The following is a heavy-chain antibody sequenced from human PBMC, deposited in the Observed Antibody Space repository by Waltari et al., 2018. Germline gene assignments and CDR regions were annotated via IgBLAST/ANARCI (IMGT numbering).Heavy chain of an antibody. CDR2: IYHSGST. J-gene: IGHJ4*02. CDR1: GYSISSGYY. V-gene: IGHV4-38-2*02. Sequence: QVQLQESGPGLVKPSETLSLTCTVSGYSISSGYYWGWIRQPPGKGLEWIGSIYHSGSTDHNPSLKSRVTISVDTSKNQFSLKLSSVTAADTAVYYCARGPRITIFGVVNPFDYWGQGTLVTVSS. D-gene: IGHD3-3*01. CDR3: ARGPRITIFGVVNPFDY.